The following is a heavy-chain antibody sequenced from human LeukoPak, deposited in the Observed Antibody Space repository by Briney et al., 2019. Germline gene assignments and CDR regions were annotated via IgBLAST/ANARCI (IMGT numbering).Heavy chain of an antibody. CDR2: ISADNGNR. CDR1: GYTLSNHA. V-gene: IGHV1-18*04. J-gene: IGHJ6*02. CDR3: ASGEVGVVYRAGGRYYYYYHAMDV. Sequence: GASVKVSCKGSGYTLSNHAFSWVRHAPGEEIEWMGWISADNGNRNHAQKIQGRVSLTTDTSTSTAYMELRSLRSDDTAVYYCASGEVGVVYRAGGRYYYYYHAMDVCGQGTTVTVSS. D-gene: IGHD2-15*01.